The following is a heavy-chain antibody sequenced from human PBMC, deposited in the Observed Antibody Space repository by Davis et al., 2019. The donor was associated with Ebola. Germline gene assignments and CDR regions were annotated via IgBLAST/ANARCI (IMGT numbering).Heavy chain of an antibody. V-gene: IGHV1-8*01. Sequence: ASVKVSCKASGYTFTNYDINWVRQATGQGLEWMGWMNPNSGNTGYAQRFQGRVTMTRNTSISTAYMELNSLRSEDTAVYYCARDVIPMITFGGVRAFDYWGQGTLVTVSS. D-gene: IGHD3-16*01. CDR3: ARDVIPMITFGGVRAFDY. J-gene: IGHJ4*02. CDR1: GYTFTNYD. CDR2: MNPNSGNT.